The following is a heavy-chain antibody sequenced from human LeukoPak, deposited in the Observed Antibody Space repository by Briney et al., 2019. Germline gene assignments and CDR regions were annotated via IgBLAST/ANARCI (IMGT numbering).Heavy chain of an antibody. J-gene: IGHJ4*02. CDR3: AREGGYDLLTGYQDY. V-gene: IGHV1-2*02. CDR2: INPNNGDT. CDR1: GYIFTTYF. D-gene: IGHD3-9*01. Sequence: ASVKVSCKASGYIFTTYFIHWVRQAPGQGIEWMGWINPNNGDTNYVRKFQGRVTMTRDTSISTAYMELTRLRSDDTAVYYCAREGGYDLLTGYQDYWGQGTLVTVSS.